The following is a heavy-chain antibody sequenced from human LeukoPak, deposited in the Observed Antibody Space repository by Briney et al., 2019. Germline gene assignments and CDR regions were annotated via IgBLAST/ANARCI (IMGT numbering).Heavy chain of an antibody. V-gene: IGHV3-23*01. Sequence: GGSLRLSCAASGFTFSSYAMSWVRQAPGKGLEWVSAISGSGGSTYYADSVKGRFTISRDNSKNTLYLQMNSLRAEDTDVYYCPKGNRLLWFGEPGDTFDYWGQGTLVTVSS. CDR3: PKGNRLLWFGEPGDTFDY. D-gene: IGHD3-10*01. CDR2: ISGSGGST. CDR1: GFTFSSYA. J-gene: IGHJ4*02.